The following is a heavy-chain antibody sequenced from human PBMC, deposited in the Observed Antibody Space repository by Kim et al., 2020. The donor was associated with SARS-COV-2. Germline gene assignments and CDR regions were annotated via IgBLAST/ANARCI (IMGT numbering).Heavy chain of an antibody. CDR2: IKQGGSEK. J-gene: IGHJ4*02. Sequence: GGSLRLSCAASGFSFSTFWMSWVRQAPGKGLEWVANIKQGGSEKYYVDSVKGRFTISRDDAKNSLFLQMNSLRAEDTAVYYCARLPYSFAVEYWGQGTLVAVSS. CDR1: GFSFSTFW. CDR3: ARLPYSFAVEY. V-gene: IGHV3-7*01. D-gene: IGHD2-2*02.